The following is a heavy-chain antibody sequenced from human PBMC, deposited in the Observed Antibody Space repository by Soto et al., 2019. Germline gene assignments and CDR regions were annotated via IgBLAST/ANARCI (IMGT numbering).Heavy chain of an antibody. V-gene: IGHV4-39*01. CDR1: GASISGSYYY. D-gene: IGHD1-20*01. CDR2: VFYTGFT. CDR3: ATSQKGYNWNYFDH. Sequence: ETLSLTCAVSGASISGSYYYWAWLRQSPGKGPEWIGSVFYTGFTSYNPSLESRVSVSVDTSKSQFSLKLSAVTAADTAVYYCATSQKGYNWNYFDHWGQGALVTVSS. J-gene: IGHJ4*02.